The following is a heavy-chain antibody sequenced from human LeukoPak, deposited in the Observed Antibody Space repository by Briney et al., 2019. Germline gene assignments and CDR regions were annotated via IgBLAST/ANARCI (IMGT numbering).Heavy chain of an antibody. CDR2: IYHSGSA. CDR3: ASSCGYSSVYKDPPNYFDP. D-gene: IGHD5-18*01. Sequence: SETLSLTCAVSGGSISSGGYSWSWIRQPPGKGLEWIGYIYHSGSAYYNPSLNSRVTISVDRSKNQFSLKLTSVTAADTAVYYCASSCGYSSVYKDPPNYFDPWGQGTLVTVSS. V-gene: IGHV4-30-2*01. J-gene: IGHJ5*02. CDR1: GGSISSGGYS.